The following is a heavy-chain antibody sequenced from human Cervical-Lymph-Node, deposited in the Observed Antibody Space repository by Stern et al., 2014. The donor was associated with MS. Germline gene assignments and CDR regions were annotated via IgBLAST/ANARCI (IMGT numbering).Heavy chain of an antibody. D-gene: IGHD2-15*01. CDR1: GGSFNNYY. V-gene: IGHV4-59*01. CDR3: ARVDDCSGGTCFSPSWFDP. J-gene: IGHJ5*02. Sequence: QLQLQESGPGLVKPSETLSLTCTVSGGSFNNYYWSWIRQPPGQGLEWIGYIYQDGSTKYSPSPKIRVTISLPTSKKQFSLRLASVTAADTAVYYCARVDDCSGGTCFSPSWFDPCGQGTLVTVSS. CDR2: IYQDGST.